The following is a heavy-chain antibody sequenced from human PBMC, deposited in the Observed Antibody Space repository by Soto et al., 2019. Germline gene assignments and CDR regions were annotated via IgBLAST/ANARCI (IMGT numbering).Heavy chain of an antibody. Sequence: QVQLVQSGAEVKKHGASVKVSCKASGYTFTSYGISWVRQAPGQGLEWMGWISAYNGNTNYAQKLQGRVTMTTDTSTSTAYMELRSLRSDDTAVYYCARDSRLADDYGDPHFDYWGQGTLVIVSS. CDR3: ARDSRLADDYGDPHFDY. V-gene: IGHV1-18*01. CDR1: GYTFTSYG. D-gene: IGHD4-17*01. J-gene: IGHJ4*02. CDR2: ISAYNGNT.